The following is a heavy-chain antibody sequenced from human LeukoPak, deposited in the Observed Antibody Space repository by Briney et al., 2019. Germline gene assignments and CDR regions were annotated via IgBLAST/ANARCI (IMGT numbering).Heavy chain of an antibody. CDR1: GGSFSGYY. Sequence: SETLSLTCAVYGGSFSGYYWSWIRQPPGKGLEWIGEINHSGSTNYNPSLKSRVTISVDTSKNQFSLKLSSVTAADMAVYYCAGGVGWYRYYYYYMDVWGKGTTVTVSS. CDR3: AGGVGWYRYYYYYMDV. CDR2: INHSGST. J-gene: IGHJ6*03. D-gene: IGHD6-19*01. V-gene: IGHV4-34*01.